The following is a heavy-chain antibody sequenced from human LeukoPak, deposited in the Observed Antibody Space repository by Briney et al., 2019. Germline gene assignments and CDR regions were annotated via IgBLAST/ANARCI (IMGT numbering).Heavy chain of an antibody. CDR3: ARDGVIVVVPAGNDAFDI. J-gene: IGHJ3*02. CDR1: GFTFSSYA. Sequence: GGSLRLSCAASGFTFSSYAMSWVRQAPGKGLEWVANIKQDGSEKYYVDSVKGRFTISRDNAKNSLYLQMNSLRAEDTAVYYCARDGVIVVVPAGNDAFDIWGQGTMVTVSS. CDR2: IKQDGSEK. D-gene: IGHD2-2*01. V-gene: IGHV3-7*01.